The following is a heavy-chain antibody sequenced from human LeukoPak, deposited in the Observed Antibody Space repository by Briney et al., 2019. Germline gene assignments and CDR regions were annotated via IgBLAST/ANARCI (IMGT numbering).Heavy chain of an antibody. J-gene: IGHJ4*02. CDR1: GGSISSSSYY. CDR3: ARVRNTAMAPFDY. D-gene: IGHD5-18*01. CDR2: IYYSGST. Sequence: SETLSLTCTVSGGSISSSSYYWGWIRQPPGKGLEWIGSIYYSGSTYYNPSLKSRVTISVDTSRKHFSLKLSSVTAADTAVYYCARVRNTAMAPFDYWGQGTLVTVSS. V-gene: IGHV4-39*07.